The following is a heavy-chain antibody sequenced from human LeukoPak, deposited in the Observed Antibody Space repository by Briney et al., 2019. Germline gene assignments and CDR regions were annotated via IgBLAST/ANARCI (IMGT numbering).Heavy chain of an antibody. Sequence: GGSLRLSCAASGFTFSSYAMRWVRQAPGKGLEWVSAISCSGGSTYYADSVKGRFTISRDNSKNTLYLQMNRLRAEDTAVYYFAKPVYYEGITMVRGPFDYWGQGTLVTVSS. D-gene: IGHD3-10*01. J-gene: IGHJ4*02. CDR2: ISCSGGST. CDR3: AKPVYYEGITMVRGPFDY. V-gene: IGHV3-23*01. CDR1: GFTFSSYA.